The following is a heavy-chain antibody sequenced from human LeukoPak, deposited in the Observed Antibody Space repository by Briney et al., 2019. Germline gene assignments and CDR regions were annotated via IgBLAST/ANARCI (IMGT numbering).Heavy chain of an antibody. D-gene: IGHD5-18*01. CDR1: GASVGTNY. CDR2: IYYSGST. J-gene: IGHJ5*02. Sequence: SETLSLTCTVSGASVGTNYWNWIRQPPGKGLEWIGYIYYSGSTNYNPSLKSRVTISVDTSKNQFSLKLSSVTAADTAVYYCARSFSLQLWGTGVWFDPWGQGTLVTVSS. V-gene: IGHV4-59*02. CDR3: ARSFSLQLWGTGVWFDP.